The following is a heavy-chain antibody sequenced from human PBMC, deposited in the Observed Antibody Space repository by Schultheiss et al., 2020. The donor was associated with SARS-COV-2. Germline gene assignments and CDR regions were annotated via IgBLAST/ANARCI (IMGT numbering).Heavy chain of an antibody. J-gene: IGHJ5*02. CDR2: INAGNGNT. V-gene: IGHV1-3*01. CDR1: GYTFTSYA. CDR3: ARDRTGDRWFDP. Sequence: ASVKVSCKASGYTFTSYAMHWVRQAPGQRLEWMGWINAGNGNTKYSQKFQGRVTITRDTSASTAYMELSSLRSEDTAVYYCARDRTGDRWFDPWGQGTLVTVDS. D-gene: IGHD7-27*01.